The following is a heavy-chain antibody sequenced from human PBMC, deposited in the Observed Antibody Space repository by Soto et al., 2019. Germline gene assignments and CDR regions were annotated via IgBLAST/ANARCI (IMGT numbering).Heavy chain of an antibody. Sequence: PGGSLRLSCAASGFTFSDYYMNWIRQAPGKGLEWVSYISSSDSTIYYADSVKGRFTISRDNAKNSLYLQLNSLRAEDTAVYYCARNEYSSSSIDYWGQGTLVTVSS. D-gene: IGHD6-6*01. CDR3: ARNEYSSSSIDY. J-gene: IGHJ4*02. V-gene: IGHV3-11*01. CDR2: ISSSDSTI. CDR1: GFTFSDYY.